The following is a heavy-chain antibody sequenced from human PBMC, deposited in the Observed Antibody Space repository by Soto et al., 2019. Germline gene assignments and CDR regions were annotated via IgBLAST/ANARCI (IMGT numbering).Heavy chain of an antibody. Sequence: GGSLRLSCAASGFTFSSYAMNWVRQAPGKWLEWVSVISGSGGSTYYADSVKGRFTISRDNSKNSLYLQMNSLRAGDTAVYYCARAHDYYDSSGYPKYWYFDLWGRGTRVTVSS. CDR1: GFTFSSYA. CDR3: ARAHDYYDSSGYPKYWYFDL. D-gene: IGHD3-22*01. J-gene: IGHJ2*01. CDR2: ISGSGGST. V-gene: IGHV3-23*01.